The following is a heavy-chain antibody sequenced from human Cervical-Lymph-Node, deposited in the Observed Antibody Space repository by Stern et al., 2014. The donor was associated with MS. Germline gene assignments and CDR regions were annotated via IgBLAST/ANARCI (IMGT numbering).Heavy chain of an antibody. CDR3: ATTRWDLFTWNWFDP. Sequence: VQLVESGPGLVKPSQTLSLTCTVSGGSISSSGYYWSWIRQPADKGLEWIGRIPDRGSTYYNPSLKSRVTLSMDPATNQFSLKLPSVTAADTAVYYCATTRWDLFTWNWFDPWGQGTLVTVSS. V-gene: IGHV4-61*02. J-gene: IGHJ5*02. CDR1: GGSISSSGYY. D-gene: IGHD1-26*01. CDR2: IPDRGST.